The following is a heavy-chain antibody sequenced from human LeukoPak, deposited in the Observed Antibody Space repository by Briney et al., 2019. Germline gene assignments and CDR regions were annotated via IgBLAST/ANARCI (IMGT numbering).Heavy chain of an antibody. Sequence: PGGSLRLSCAASGFTLSRYAMSWVRQAPGEGLGWVATISGSGGSTYYADSVKGRFTISRDNSENNLFLQMDRLRAEDTAVYDFSKCGVSTILLDHWGEGTGVSVSS. CDR3: SKCGVSTILLDH. J-gene: IGHJ4*02. CDR1: GFTLSRYA. D-gene: IGHD5/OR15-5a*01. CDR2: ISGSGGST. V-gene: IGHV3-23*01.